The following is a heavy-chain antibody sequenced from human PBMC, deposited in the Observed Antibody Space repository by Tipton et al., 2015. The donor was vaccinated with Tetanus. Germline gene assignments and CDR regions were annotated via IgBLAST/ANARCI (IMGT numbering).Heavy chain of an antibody. Sequence: TLSLTCAVSGGSISSSNWWSWVRQPPGKGLEWIGEIYHSGSTNYNPSLKSRVTISVDKSKNQFSLKMSSVTAADTAVYYCARVFVGVYAFDIWGQGTMVTVSS. J-gene: IGHJ3*02. CDR3: ARVFVGVYAFDI. D-gene: IGHD1-26*01. CDR2: IYHSGST. CDR1: GGSISSSNW. V-gene: IGHV4-4*02.